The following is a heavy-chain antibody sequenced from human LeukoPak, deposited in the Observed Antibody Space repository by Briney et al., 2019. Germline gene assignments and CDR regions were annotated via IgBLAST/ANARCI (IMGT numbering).Heavy chain of an antibody. CDR3: ARGGGMRSWYDFDY. J-gene: IGHJ4*02. CDR2: IKEAGSEK. V-gene: IGHV3-7*04. D-gene: IGHD6-13*01. Sequence: GGSLRLSCAASGFTFSNYWMSWVRQAPGKGLEFMANIKEAGSEKYYVDSVKGRFTISRDNDKNSVHLQMNNLRAEDTAVYYCARGGGMRSWYDFDYWGQGILVTVSS. CDR1: GFTFSNYW.